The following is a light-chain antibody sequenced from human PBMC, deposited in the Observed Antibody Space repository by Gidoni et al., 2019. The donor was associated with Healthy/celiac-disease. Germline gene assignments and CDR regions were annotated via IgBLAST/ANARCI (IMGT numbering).Light chain of an antibody. CDR2: RNN. Sequence: QSVLTQPPSASGTPAQRVTISCSGSSSNIGSNYVYWYQQLPGTAPKLLIYRNNQRPSGAPDRFSGSKSGTSASLAISGLRSEDEADYYCAAWDDSLSGPVFGGGTKLTVL. CDR3: AAWDDSLSGPV. CDR1: SSNIGSNY. V-gene: IGLV1-47*01. J-gene: IGLJ3*02.